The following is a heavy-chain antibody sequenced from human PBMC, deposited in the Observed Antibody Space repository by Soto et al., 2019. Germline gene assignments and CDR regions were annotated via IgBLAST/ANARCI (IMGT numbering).Heavy chain of an antibody. CDR1: GYTFTSYG. CDR3: ARDYQGWGKTGLDY. D-gene: IGHD7-27*01. J-gene: IGHJ4*02. V-gene: IGHV1-18*01. Sequence: QVQLVQSGGEVKKPGASVKVSCKASGYTFTSYGISCVRQAPGQGLEVMGWISVYNGNTDYAQKSQGRVTMSTDTSASTAYMELRILRSDDTAVYYCARDYQGWGKTGLDYWGQGTLVTVSS. CDR2: ISVYNGNT.